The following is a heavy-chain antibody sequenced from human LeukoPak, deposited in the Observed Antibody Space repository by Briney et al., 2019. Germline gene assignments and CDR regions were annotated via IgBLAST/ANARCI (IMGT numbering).Heavy chain of an antibody. J-gene: IGHJ4*02. D-gene: IGHD2-2*01. V-gene: IGHV6-1*01. CDR1: GDILSSNSAA. Sequence: SQTLSLTCALSGDILSSNSAAWNWIRQSPSRGPEWLGRTYYRSKWYNDYAVSVKSRITINPDTSKNQFSLQLNSVTPEDTAVYYCASTLYCSSTSCYSDYWGQGTLVTVSS. CDR3: ASTLYCSSTSCYSDY. CDR2: TYYRSKWYN.